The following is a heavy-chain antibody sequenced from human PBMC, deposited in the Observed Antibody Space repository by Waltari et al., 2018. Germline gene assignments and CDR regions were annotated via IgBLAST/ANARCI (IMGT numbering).Heavy chain of an antibody. J-gene: IGHJ2*01. CDR2: IYYSGST. D-gene: IGHD2-8*01. CDR3: ARHPAMTIMLWYFDL. V-gene: IGHV4-39*01. Sequence: QLQLQESGPGLVKPSETLSLTCTVSGGSIRSSSYYWGWLRQPPGKGLEWIGSIYYSGSTYYNPSLKSRVTISVDTSKNQFSLKLSSVTAADTAVYYCARHPAMTIMLWYFDLWGRGTLVTVSS. CDR1: GGSIRSSSYY.